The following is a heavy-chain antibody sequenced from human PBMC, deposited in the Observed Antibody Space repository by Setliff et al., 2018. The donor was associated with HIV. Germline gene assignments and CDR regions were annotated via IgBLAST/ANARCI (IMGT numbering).Heavy chain of an antibody. Sequence: KSSETLSLTCTVSGGSISSSSYYWGWIRQPPGKGLEWIGSIYYSWSTYYNPSLKSRVTISVDTSKNQFSLKLSSVTAADTAVYYCATYNWDFIVGYWGQGTLVTVPQ. J-gene: IGHJ4*02. CDR2: IYYSWST. CDR3: ATYNWDFIVGY. D-gene: IGHD1-7*01. CDR1: GGSISSSSYY. V-gene: IGHV4-39*07.